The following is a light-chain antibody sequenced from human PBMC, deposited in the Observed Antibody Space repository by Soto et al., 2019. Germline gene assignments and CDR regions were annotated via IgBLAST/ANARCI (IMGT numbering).Light chain of an antibody. Sequence: QSVLTQPASVSGSPGQSITIFCTGTSSDVGGYNYVSWYQQHPGKAPKLLIFEVSNRPSGVSNRFSGSKSGNTASLIISGLQAEDEADYYCGSYTSGSPYVFGTGTKVTVL. CDR1: SSDVGGYNY. CDR3: GSYTSGSPYV. J-gene: IGLJ1*01. V-gene: IGLV2-14*01. CDR2: EVS.